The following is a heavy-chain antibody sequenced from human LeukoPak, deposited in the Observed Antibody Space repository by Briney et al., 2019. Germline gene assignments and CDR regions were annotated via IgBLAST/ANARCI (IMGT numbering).Heavy chain of an antibody. Sequence: ASVKVSCKASGYTFTGYYMHWVRQAPGQGLEWMGWINPNSGGTNYAQKFQGRVTVTTDTSTSTAYMEVRSLRSDDTALYYCARVMHWDKPMARGRGMDVWGQGTTVTVSS. CDR2: INPNSGGT. CDR1: GYTFTGYY. D-gene: IGHD5-18*01. V-gene: IGHV1-2*02. CDR3: ARVMHWDKPMARGRGMDV. J-gene: IGHJ6*02.